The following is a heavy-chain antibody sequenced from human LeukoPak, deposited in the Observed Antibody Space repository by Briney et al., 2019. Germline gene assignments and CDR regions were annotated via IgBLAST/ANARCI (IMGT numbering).Heavy chain of an antibody. Sequence: HPGGSLRLSCAASGFTFSSYAMHWVRQAPGKGLEWVAVISYDGSNKYYADSVKGRFTISRDNSKNTLYLQMNSLRAEDTAVYYCAREQYLWFGELLRAFDIWGQGTMVTVSS. CDR1: GFTFSSYA. J-gene: IGHJ3*02. V-gene: IGHV3-30-3*01. CDR2: ISYDGSNK. CDR3: AREQYLWFGELLRAFDI. D-gene: IGHD3-10*01.